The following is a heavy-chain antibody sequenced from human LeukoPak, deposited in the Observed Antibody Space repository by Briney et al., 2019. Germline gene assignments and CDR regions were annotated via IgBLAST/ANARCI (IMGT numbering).Heavy chain of an antibody. Sequence: GGSLRLSCAAPVFTFTSSSMNSVRQAPGKGLEWVSYISSSISTIYYADSVKGRFTISRNNAKNSLYLQMNSLRDEDTAVYYCARDLVSSGYFKSGMDVWGER. CDR2: ISSSISTI. D-gene: IGHD3-22*01. V-gene: IGHV3-48*02. J-gene: IGHJ6*02. CDR3: ARDLVSSGYFKSGMDV. CDR1: VFTFTSSS.